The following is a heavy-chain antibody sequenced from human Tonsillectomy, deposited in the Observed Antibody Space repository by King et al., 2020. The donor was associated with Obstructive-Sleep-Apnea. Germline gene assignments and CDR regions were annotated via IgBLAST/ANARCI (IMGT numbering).Heavy chain of an antibody. CDR3: ARDHPRITVFGDYFDY. CDR1: GGSISSSSYY. CDR2: IYYNGTT. D-gene: IGHD3-3*01. J-gene: IGHJ4*02. Sequence: LQLQESGPGLVKPSETLSLTCTVSGGSISSSSYYWGWIRQPPGKGLEWIGSIYYNGTTYYNPSLKSRVTISVDTSKNQFSLKLGSVTAADTAVYYCARDHPRITVFGDYFDYWGQGTLVTVSS. V-gene: IGHV4-39*07.